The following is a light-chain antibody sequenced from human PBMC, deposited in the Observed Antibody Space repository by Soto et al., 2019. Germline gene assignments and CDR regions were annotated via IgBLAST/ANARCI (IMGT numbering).Light chain of an antibody. J-gene: IGKJ1*01. Sequence: DIQMTQSPSTLSGSVGDRVAITCRASQTISSWLAWYQQKPGKAPKFLIYDVSTLESGVPSRFSGSGSGTEFTLTISSLQPEDFATYYCQHYNSYSEAFGQGTKVDI. CDR2: DVS. V-gene: IGKV1-5*01. CDR1: QTISSW. CDR3: QHYNSYSEA.